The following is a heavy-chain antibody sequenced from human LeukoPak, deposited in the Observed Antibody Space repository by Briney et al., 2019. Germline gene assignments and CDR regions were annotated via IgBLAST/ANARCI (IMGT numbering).Heavy chain of an antibody. CDR2: ISSSGNTI. CDR3: ARDSTGINYYGMDV. V-gene: IGHV3-11*01. Sequence: GGSLRLSCAASGFTFSDYYMSWIRQAPGKGLEWVSYISSSGNTIYYADSVKGRFTISRDSAKNSLYLQMSSLRAEDTAVYYCARDSTGINYYGMDVWGQGTTVTVSS. D-gene: IGHD4-17*01. CDR1: GFTFSDYY. J-gene: IGHJ6*02.